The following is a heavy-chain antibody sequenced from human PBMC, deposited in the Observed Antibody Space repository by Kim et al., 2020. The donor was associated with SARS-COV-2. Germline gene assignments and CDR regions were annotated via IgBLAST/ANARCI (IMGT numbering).Heavy chain of an antibody. CDR3: ARATQTGIYYYYYMDV. J-gene: IGHJ6*03. CDR1: GFTFSDYY. CDR2: ISSSGSTI. Sequence: GGSLRLSCAASGFTFSDYYMSWIRQAPGKGLEWVSYISSSGSTIYYADSVKGRFTISRDNAKNSLYLQMNSLRAEDTAVYYCARATQTGIYYYYYMDVWGKGTTVTVSS. V-gene: IGHV3-11*01.